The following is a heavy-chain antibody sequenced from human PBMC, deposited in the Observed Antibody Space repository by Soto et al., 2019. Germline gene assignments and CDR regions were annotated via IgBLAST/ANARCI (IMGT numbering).Heavy chain of an antibody. V-gene: IGHV4-4*02. CDR2: IYRTGST. CDR3: ASRDPGTSVDY. J-gene: IGHJ4*02. CDR1: GGSFASNNW. Sequence: PSETLSLTCAVSGGSFASNNWWTWVRQPPGQGLEWIGEIYRTGSTNYNPSLKSRVTISLDKSENQFSLKVTSLTAADTAVYYCASRDPGTSVDYWGQGTLVTVSS. D-gene: IGHD1-7*01.